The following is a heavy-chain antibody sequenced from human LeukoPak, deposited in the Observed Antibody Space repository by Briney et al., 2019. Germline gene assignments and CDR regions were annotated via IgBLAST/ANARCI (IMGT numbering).Heavy chain of an antibody. CDR1: GFTFSSYT. CDR2: ISGSNSYI. J-gene: IGHJ4*02. CDR3: AKPYKYGVRDVHFDY. Sequence: GGSLRLSCAASGFTFSSYTMHWIRQAPGKGLEWVSSISGSNSYIFYADSVKGRFTVSRDNAKDSLYLQVNSLRAEDTAVYYCAKPYKYGVRDVHFDYWGQGTLVTVSS. V-gene: IGHV3-21*01. D-gene: IGHD5-24*01.